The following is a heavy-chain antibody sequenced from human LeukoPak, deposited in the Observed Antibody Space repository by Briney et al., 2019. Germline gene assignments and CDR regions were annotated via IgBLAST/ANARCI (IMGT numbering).Heavy chain of an antibody. J-gene: IGHJ4*02. D-gene: IGHD3-16*01. V-gene: IGHV4-61*02. CDR3: ARVSRLGAYFDY. Sequence: PSETLSLTCTVSGGSISSGSYYWSWIRQPAGKGLEWIGRVYTSGSTNYNPSLKSRVTMSVDTSKNQFSLKLSSVTAADTAVYYCARVSRLGAYFDYWGQGTLVTVSS. CDR1: GGSISSGSYY. CDR2: VYTSGST.